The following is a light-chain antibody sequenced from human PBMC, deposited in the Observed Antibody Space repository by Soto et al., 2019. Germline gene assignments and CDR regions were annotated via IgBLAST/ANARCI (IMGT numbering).Light chain of an antibody. Sequence: EIVTTQSPATLSLSPGERATLSCRTSQSVFSNLAWYQQKPGQAPRLLIYGASTRATGIAGRFSGSGSGTEFTLSIGPLQSEDFAVYYCHQYNNGPPWTFGQGTKVDI. J-gene: IGKJ1*01. V-gene: IGKV3-15*01. CDR1: QSVFSN. CDR3: HQYNNGPPWT. CDR2: GAS.